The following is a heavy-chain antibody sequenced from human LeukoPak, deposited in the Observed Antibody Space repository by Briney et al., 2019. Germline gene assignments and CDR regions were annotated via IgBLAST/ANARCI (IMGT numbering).Heavy chain of an antibody. CDR2: IQFDGGKR. V-gene: IGHV3-30*02. D-gene: IGHD3-16*01. J-gene: IGHJ4*02. CDR3: AKQNARGGTYEPVTA. Sequence: GGSLRLSCAAAGFTFTNYGMHWVRQAPGMGLEWAAFIQFDGGKRIYADSVKGRFTISRDNSKNTLSLQMNSLRVEDTAVYYCAKQNARGGTYEPVTAWGQAALVTVSS. CDR1: GFTFTNYG.